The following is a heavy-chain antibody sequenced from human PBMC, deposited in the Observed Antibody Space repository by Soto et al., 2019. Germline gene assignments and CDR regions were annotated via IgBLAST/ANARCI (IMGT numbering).Heavy chain of an antibody. J-gene: IGHJ5*02. CDR1: GFTFSSYA. CDR2: ISGSGGST. CDR3: AKDPDSNYVGNWFDP. V-gene: IGHV3-23*01. Sequence: GGSLRLACGASGFTFSSYAMSLVLQAPGKGLEWVSAISGSGGSTYYADSVKGRSTISRDNSKNTLYLQMNSLRAEDTAVYYCAKDPDSNYVGNWFDPWGQGTLVTVSS. D-gene: IGHD4-4*01.